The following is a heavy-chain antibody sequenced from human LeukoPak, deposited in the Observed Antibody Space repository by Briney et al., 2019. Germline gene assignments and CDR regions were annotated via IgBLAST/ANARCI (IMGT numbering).Heavy chain of an antibody. CDR2: IDPSGGST. CDR3: ARGSSGSYVNYFDY. J-gene: IGHJ4*02. V-gene: IGHV1-46*01. Sequence: ASVKVSCKASGYTFTNYYIHCVRQAPGQGLEWMGIIDPSGGSTSYAQKFQGRVTMTRDMSTSTVYMELSSLRSEDTAVYHCARGSSGSYVNYFDYWGQGTLVTVSS. CDR1: GYTFTNYY. D-gene: IGHD1-26*01.